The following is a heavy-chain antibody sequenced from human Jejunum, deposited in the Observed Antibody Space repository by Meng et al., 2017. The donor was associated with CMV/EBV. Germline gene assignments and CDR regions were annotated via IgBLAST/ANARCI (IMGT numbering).Heavy chain of an antibody. D-gene: IGHD3-10*01. Sequence: FSLTTRGVGVGWLRQPPGEALECLALIYWADDRRYRPSLKSRLSIYKDTSKNQVVLTMTNMDPVDTATYFCAHTDYHASEIRHSFDFWGQGTLVTVSS. J-gene: IGHJ3*01. CDR3: AHTDYHASEIRHSFDF. CDR1: FSLTTRGVG. CDR2: IYWADDR. V-gene: IGHV2-5*02.